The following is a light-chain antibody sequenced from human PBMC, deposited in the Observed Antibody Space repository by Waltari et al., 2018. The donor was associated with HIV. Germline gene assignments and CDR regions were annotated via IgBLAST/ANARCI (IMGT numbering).Light chain of an antibody. J-gene: IGLJ3*02. CDR3: SSYSARGFVV. Sequence: HSALTQPASVSGSPGQSITISCTGPPSDLSDFNFVSWYQQSPGRAPKLIIFEVYSRPSGISDRFSGSKSGVTASLTISALRAEDEADYFCSSYSARGFVVFGGGTKVTVL. CDR2: EVY. CDR1: PSDLSDFNF. V-gene: IGLV2-14*01.